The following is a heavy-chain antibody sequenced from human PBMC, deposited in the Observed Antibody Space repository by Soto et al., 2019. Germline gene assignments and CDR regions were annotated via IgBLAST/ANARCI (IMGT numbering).Heavy chain of an antibody. CDR3: ARVFCSGGSCYSMHASPYDAFDI. V-gene: IGHV1-46*03. J-gene: IGHJ3*02. CDR1: GYTFTSYY. D-gene: IGHD2-15*01. CDR2: INPSGGST. Sequence: ASVKVSCKASGYTFTSYYMHWVRQAPGQGLEWMGIINPSGGSTSYAQKFQGRVTMTRDTSTSTVYMELSSLRSEDTAVYCCARVFCSGGSCYSMHASPYDAFDIWGQGTMVTVSS.